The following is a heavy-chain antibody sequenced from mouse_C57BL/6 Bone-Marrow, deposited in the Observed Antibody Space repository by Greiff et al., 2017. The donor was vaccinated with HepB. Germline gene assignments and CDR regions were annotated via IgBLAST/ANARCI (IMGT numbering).Heavy chain of an antibody. V-gene: IGHV1-72*01. D-gene: IGHD2-3*01. Sequence: QVQLQQPGAELVKPGASVKLSCKASGYTFTSYWMHWVKQRPGRGLEWIGRIDPNSGGTKYNEKFKSKATLTVDKPSSTAYMQLSSLTSEDSAVYYGARWRDGYCLYWYFDVWGTGTTVTVSS. CDR3: ARWRDGYCLYWYFDV. CDR2: IDPNSGGT. CDR1: GYTFTSYW. J-gene: IGHJ1*03.